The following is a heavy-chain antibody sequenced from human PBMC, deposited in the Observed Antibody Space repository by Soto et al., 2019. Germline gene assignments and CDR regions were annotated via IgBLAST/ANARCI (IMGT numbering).Heavy chain of an antibody. CDR2: VYHTGRT. V-gene: IGHV4-59*08. D-gene: IGHD3-9*01. J-gene: IGHJ4*02. CDR3: ARQRTSVLTQAYFDV. Sequence: PSETLSLTCTVSGGAIRSYYWSWIRQPAGKGLEWIGYVYHTGRTSYNPSLKSRVYISMDTSKNQFSLNQDSVTAADTALYFCARQRTSVLTQAYFDVWGPGSLVTVSS. CDR1: GGAIRSYY.